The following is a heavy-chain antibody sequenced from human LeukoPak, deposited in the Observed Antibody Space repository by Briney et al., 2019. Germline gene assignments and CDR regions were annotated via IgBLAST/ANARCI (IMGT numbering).Heavy chain of an antibody. Sequence: ASVKVSCKASGYTFTSYGISWVRQAPGQGLEWMGWISAYNGNTNYARKLQGRVTMTTDTSTSTAYMELRSLRSDDTAVYYCARDYYDSSGYYPFDYWGQGTLVTVSS. J-gene: IGHJ4*02. V-gene: IGHV1-18*01. CDR3: ARDYYDSSGYYPFDY. CDR2: ISAYNGNT. CDR1: GYTFTSYG. D-gene: IGHD3-22*01.